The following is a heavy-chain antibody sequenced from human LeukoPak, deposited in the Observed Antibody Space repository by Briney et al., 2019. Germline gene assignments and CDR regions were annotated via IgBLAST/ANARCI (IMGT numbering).Heavy chain of an antibody. CDR3: ATHYYGSGSYNN. V-gene: IGHV3-23*01. CDR1: GFIFSDYA. D-gene: IGHD3-10*01. J-gene: IGHJ4*02. Sequence: GGSLRLSCAASGFIFSDYAMNWVRQAPGKGLEWVSVISGRGGNRYYADSVKGRFTISRDNAKNSLYLQMNSLRAEDTAVYYCATHYYGSGSYNNWGQGTLVTVSS. CDR2: ISGRGGNR.